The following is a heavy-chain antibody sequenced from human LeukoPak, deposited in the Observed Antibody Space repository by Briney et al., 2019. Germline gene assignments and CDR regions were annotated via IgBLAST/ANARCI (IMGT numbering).Heavy chain of an antibody. D-gene: IGHD1-26*01. CDR2: INPNSGGT. CDR1: GYTFTGYY. J-gene: IGHJ3*02. V-gene: IGHV1-2*02. Sequence: ASVKVSCKASGYTFTGYYMHWVRQAPGQGLEWMGWINPNSGGTNYAQKFQGRVTMTRDTSISTAYMELSRLRSDDTAVYYCAREESRGSYSPEDAFDIWGQGTMVTVSS. CDR3: AREESRGSYSPEDAFDI.